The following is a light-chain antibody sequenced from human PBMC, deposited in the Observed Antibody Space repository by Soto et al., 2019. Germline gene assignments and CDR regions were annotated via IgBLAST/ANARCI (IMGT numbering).Light chain of an antibody. J-gene: IGLJ2*01. V-gene: IGLV1-40*01. CDR3: HSYDSSLSGSV. Sequence: QSVLTQPPSVSGAPGQRVTISCTGSSSNIGAGYDVHWYQQLPGTAPKLLIYGNSNRPSGVPDRFSGSKSGTSASLAITGLQAEDEADYYCHSYDSSLSGSVFGGGTQLTV. CDR1: SSNIGAGYD. CDR2: GNS.